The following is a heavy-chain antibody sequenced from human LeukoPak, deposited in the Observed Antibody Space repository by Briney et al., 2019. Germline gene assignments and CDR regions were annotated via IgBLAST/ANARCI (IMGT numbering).Heavy chain of an antibody. CDR2: IKSKTDGGTT. J-gene: IGHJ6*02. CDR3: TTDSIISGYDFQYYYFYGLDV. D-gene: IGHD5-12*01. Sequence: ETLSLTCTVSGGSISSYYWSWIRQPPGKGLEWVGRIKSKTDGGTTDYAEPVKGRFTISRDDSKNTLYLQMNSLKTEDTAVYYCTTDSIISGYDFQYYYFYGLDVWGLGTTVTVSS. V-gene: IGHV3-15*07. CDR1: GGSISSYY.